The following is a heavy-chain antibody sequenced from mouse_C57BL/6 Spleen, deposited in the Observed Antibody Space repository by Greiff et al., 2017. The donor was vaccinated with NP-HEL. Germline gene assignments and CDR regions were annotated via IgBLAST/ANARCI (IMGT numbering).Heavy chain of an antibody. D-gene: IGHD1-1*01. CDR1: GYTFTDYN. CDR2: INPNNGGT. CDR3: AIESYYGSSLAY. V-gene: IGHV1-18*01. Sequence: EVQLQQSGPELVKPGASVKIPCKASGYTFTDYNMDWVKQSHGKSLEWIGDINPNNGGTIYNQKFKGKATLTVDKSSSTSYMELRSRTSEDTAVYYCAIESYYGSSLAYWGQVTLVTVSA. J-gene: IGHJ3*01.